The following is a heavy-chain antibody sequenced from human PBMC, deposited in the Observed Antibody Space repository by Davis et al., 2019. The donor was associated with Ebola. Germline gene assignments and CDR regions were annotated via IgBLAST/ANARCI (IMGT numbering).Heavy chain of an antibody. CDR2: MNPHSGNT. CDR3: ARDGSLLWGIRY. V-gene: IGHV1-8*01. CDR1: GYTFTTYD. J-gene: IGHJ4*02. D-gene: IGHD3-16*01. Sequence: ASVKVSCNASGYTFTTYDITWVRQATGQGLEWMGWMNPHSGNTGYAQKFQGRFTMTRDTSISTAYMELSSLTSEDTAVYYCARDGSLLWGIRYWGQGTLVTVSS.